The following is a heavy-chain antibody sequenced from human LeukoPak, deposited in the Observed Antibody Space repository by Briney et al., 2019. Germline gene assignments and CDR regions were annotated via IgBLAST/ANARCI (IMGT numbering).Heavy chain of an antibody. J-gene: IGHJ3*01. D-gene: IGHD3/OR15-3a*01. V-gene: IGHV3-48*03. CDR1: TFVFNNYE. Sequence: GGSLRLSCVASTFVFNNYEMNWVRQAPGKGLEWISYISTSGSSIYYADSVKGRFTISRDNAKNSLYLQINSLRVGDTAVYYCARVSPYGFNAFDVWGQGTLVTVSS. CDR2: ISTSGSSI. CDR3: ARVSPYGFNAFDV.